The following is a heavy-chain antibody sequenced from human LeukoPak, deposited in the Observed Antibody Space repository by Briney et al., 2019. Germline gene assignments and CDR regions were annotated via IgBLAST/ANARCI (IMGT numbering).Heavy chain of an antibody. Sequence: RPSETLSLTCTVSGGSISGYYWSWIRQPPEKGLEWIGFIYYSGATNYNPSLKSRVTISADTSKNQFSLKLSSVTAADTAVYYCARGLRQVSSSPKVNNYFYFDYWGQGTLVTVSS. CDR3: ARGLRQVSSSPKVNNYFYFDY. CDR2: IYYSGAT. CDR1: GGSISGYY. D-gene: IGHD6-6*01. J-gene: IGHJ4*02. V-gene: IGHV4-59*08.